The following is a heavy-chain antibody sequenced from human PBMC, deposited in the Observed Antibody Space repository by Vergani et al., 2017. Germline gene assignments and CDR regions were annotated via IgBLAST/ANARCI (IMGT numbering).Heavy chain of an antibody. CDR3: ARQGIAAALEDY. D-gene: IGHD6-13*01. J-gene: IGHJ4*02. V-gene: IGHV4-39*01. CDR2: IYYSGST. CDR1: GGSISSSSYY. Sequence: QLQLQESGPGLVKPSETLSLTCTVSGGSISSSSYYWGWIRQPPGKGLEWIGSIYYSGSTYYNPSLKSRVNISVDTSKNQFSLKLGSVTAADTAVYYCARQGIAAALEDYWGQGTLVSVSS.